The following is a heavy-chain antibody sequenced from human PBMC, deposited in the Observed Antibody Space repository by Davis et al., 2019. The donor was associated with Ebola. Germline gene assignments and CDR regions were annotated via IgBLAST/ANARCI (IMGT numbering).Heavy chain of an antibody. V-gene: IGHV3-23*01. CDR1: GFTFSSYA. J-gene: IGHJ4*02. D-gene: IGHD3-10*01. Sequence: GGSLRLSCAASGFTFSSYAMSWVRQAPGKGLEWVSAISGSGGSTYYADSVKGWFTISRDNSKNTLYLQMNSLRAEDTAVYYCAKTYYYGSGSYREPDYWGQGTLVTVSS. CDR3: AKTYYYGSGSYREPDY. CDR2: ISGSGGST.